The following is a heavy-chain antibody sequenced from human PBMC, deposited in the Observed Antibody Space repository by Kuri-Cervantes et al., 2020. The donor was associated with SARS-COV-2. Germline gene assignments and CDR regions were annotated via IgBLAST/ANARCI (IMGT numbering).Heavy chain of an antibody. D-gene: IGHD6-19*01. CDR1: GYSFTSYW. Sequence: GRSRRLSCKGSGYSFTSYWIGWVRQMPGKGLEGMGIIYPGDSNTRYSPSFQGQVTISADKFISTAYLQWGSLKASDTAMYYCARSTVAVAGFDSWGQGTLVTVSS. CDR2: IYPGDSNT. J-gene: IGHJ4*02. V-gene: IGHV5-51*01. CDR3: ARSTVAVAGFDS.